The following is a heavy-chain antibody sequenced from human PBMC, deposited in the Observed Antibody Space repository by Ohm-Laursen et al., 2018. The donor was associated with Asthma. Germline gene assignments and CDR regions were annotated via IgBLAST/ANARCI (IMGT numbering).Heavy chain of an antibody. CDR3: ARGAFYYESTGYYFFDH. CDR2: IYYSGLT. Sequence: TLSLTCTVSGGSISNGSYYWSWIRQHPGKSLEWIGYIYYSGLTYSNPSLRSRVIISVDTSKNQFSLNLTSVTAADTAVYYCARGAFYYESTGYYFFDHWGQGALVTVSS. V-gene: IGHV4-31*03. J-gene: IGHJ4*02. CDR1: GGSISNGSYY. D-gene: IGHD3-22*01.